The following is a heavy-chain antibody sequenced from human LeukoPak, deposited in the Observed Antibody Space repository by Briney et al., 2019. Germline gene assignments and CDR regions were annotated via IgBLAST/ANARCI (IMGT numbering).Heavy chain of an antibody. CDR2: MNPNSGNT. CDR3: ARTKPDNSEIYN. Sequence: ASVKVSCKASGYTFTTYDINWVRQAAGQWLEWMGWMNPNSGNTGYAQKFQGRLTITRNASISTAYMELSSLRSDDTAVYYCARTKPDNSEIYNWGQGTLVTVSS. D-gene: IGHD3-22*01. J-gene: IGHJ4*02. CDR1: GYTFTTYD. V-gene: IGHV1-8*03.